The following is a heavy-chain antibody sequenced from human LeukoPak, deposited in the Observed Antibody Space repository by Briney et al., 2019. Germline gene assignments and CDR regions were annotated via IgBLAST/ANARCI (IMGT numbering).Heavy chain of an antibody. V-gene: IGHV4-4*02. CDR1: GGSISSSNW. J-gene: IGHJ3*02. CDR2: IYHSGST. CDR3: ARDFSQYCSGGSCPHDAFDI. Sequence: SGTLSLTCAVSGGSISSSNWWSWVRQPPGKGLEWIGEIYHSGSTNYNPSLKSRVTISVDKSKNQFSLKLSSVTAADTAVYYCARDFSQYCSGGSCPHDAFDIWGQGTMVTVSS. D-gene: IGHD2-15*01.